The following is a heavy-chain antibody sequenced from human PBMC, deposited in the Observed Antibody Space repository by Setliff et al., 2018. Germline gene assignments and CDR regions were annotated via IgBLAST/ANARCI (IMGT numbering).Heavy chain of an antibody. Sequence: SVKVSCKASGGTFSSYAISWVRQAPGQGLEWMGGIIPIFGTANYAQKFQGRVTITADESTSTAYMELSSLRSEDTAVYYWGGGGGGDGYNLADYWGQGTLVTVSS. CDR2: IIPIFGTA. V-gene: IGHV1-69*13. D-gene: IGHD5-12*01. CDR1: GGTFSSYA. CDR3: GGGGGGDGYNLADY. J-gene: IGHJ4*02.